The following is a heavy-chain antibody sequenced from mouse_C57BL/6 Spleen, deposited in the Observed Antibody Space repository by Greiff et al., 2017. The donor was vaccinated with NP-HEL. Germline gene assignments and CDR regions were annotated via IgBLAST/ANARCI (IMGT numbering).Heavy chain of an antibody. CDR2: ISSGSSTI. J-gene: IGHJ4*01. CDR1: GFTFSDYG. CDR3: ARDLYDYDGDYYAMDY. D-gene: IGHD2-4*01. V-gene: IGHV5-17*01. Sequence: EVKLVESGGGLVKPGGSLKLSCAASGFTFSDYGMHWVRQAPEKGLEWVAYISSGSSTIYYADTVKGRFTISRDNAKNTLFLQMTSLRSEDTAMYYCARDLYDYDGDYYAMDYWGQGTSVTVSS.